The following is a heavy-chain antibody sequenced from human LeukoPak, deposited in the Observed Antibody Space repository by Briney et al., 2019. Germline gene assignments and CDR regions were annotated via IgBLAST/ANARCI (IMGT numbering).Heavy chain of an antibody. CDR2: MNPNSGNT. V-gene: IGHV1-8*01. D-gene: IGHD6-13*01. J-gene: IGHJ5*02. CDR1: GYTFTSYD. CDR3: ARGMQQLADWFDP. Sequence: VASVKVSCKASGYTFTSYDINWVRQATGQGLEWMGWMNPNSGNTGYAQKFQGRVTMTRNTSISTAYMELSSLRSEDTAVYYCARGMQQLADWFDPWGQGTLVTVSS.